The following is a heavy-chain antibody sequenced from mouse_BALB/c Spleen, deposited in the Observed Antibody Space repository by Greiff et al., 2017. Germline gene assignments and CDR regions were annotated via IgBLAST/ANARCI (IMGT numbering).Heavy chain of an antibody. CDR1: GYSITSDYA. Sequence: EVQLQQSGPGLVKPSQSLSLTCTVTGYSITSDYAWNWIRQFPGNKLEWMGYISYSGSTSYNPSLKSRISITRDTSKNQFFLQLNSVTTEDTATYYCARGVYYRYDMWAMDYWGQGTSVTVSS. J-gene: IGHJ4*01. D-gene: IGHD2-14*01. V-gene: IGHV3-2*02. CDR2: ISYSGST. CDR3: ARGVYYRYDMWAMDY.